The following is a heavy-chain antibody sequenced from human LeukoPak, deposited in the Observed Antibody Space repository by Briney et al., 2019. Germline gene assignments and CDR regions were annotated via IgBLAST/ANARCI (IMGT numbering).Heavy chain of an antibody. D-gene: IGHD3-22*01. J-gene: IGHJ6*02. CDR3: ARWALTSYDSSGYYYGMDV. V-gene: IGHV4-59*08. CDR1: GGSISSYY. Sequence: SETLSLTCTVSGGSISSYYWSWIRQPPGKGPEWIGYIYYSGSTNYNPSLKSRVTISVDTSKNQFSLKLSSVTAADTAVYYCARWALTSYDSSGYYYGMDVWGQGTTVTVSS. CDR2: IYYSGST.